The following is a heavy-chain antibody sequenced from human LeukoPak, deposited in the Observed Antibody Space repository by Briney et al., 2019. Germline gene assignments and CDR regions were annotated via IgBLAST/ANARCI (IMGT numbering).Heavy chain of an antibody. CDR1: GFSFSSYT. Sequence: GGSLRLSCAASGFSFSSYTMNWVRHAPGKGLEWVSSISTSSSHINYADSVKGRFTISRDNAKNSLYLQMNGLRAEDTAVYYCARGLVAGGFKDVFDIWGQGTMVTVSS. V-gene: IGHV3-21*01. CDR2: ISTSSSHI. J-gene: IGHJ3*02. D-gene: IGHD6-19*01. CDR3: ARGLVAGGFKDVFDI.